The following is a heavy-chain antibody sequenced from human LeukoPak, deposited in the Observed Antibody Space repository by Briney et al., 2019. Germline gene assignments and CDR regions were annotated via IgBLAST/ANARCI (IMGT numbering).Heavy chain of an antibody. CDR2: IYYSGST. CDR1: GGSISSSYYY. D-gene: IGHD3-16*02. CDR3: ARGPNYVWGSYRYFDY. J-gene: IGHJ4*02. V-gene: IGHV4-39*01. Sequence: SETLSLTCTVSGGSISSSYYYWGWIRQPPGKGLEWIGSIYYSGSTYYNPSLKSRVTISVDTSKNQFSLKLRSVTAADTAVYYCARGPNYVWGSYRYFDYWGQGTLVTVSS.